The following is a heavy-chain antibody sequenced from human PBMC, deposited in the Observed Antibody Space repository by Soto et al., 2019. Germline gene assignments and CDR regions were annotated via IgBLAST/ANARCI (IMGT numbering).Heavy chain of an antibody. V-gene: IGHV3-23*01. J-gene: IGHJ6*02. D-gene: IGHD3-3*01. Sequence: EVQLLESGGGLVQPGGSLRLSCAASGFTFSTYAMSWVRQAPGKGLEWVSGISGSAGSIYYADSVKGRFTVSRDNSKDTLYLEMNTLRAEDTAVYYCAKGMAILHNYYAMDVWGQGTTVTVSS. CDR3: AKGMAILHNYYAMDV. CDR2: ISGSAGSI. CDR1: GFTFSTYA.